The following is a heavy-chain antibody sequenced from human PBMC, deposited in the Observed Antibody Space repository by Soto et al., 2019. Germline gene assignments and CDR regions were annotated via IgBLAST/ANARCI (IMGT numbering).Heavy chain of an antibody. CDR1: GYTFTNYW. CDR2: IYPGDSDA. Sequence: EVQLVQSGSEVKKPGESVKISCKGSGYTFTNYWIGWVRQRPGKGLEWMGVIYPGDSDARYSPSFQGQVTMSADKSINTAYLQWSSLKASDTAMYYCGRNIFWRPEGVGGVFEVWGQGTMVSVSS. CDR3: GRNIFWRPEGVGGVFEV. V-gene: IGHV5-51*01. D-gene: IGHD3-16*01. J-gene: IGHJ3*01.